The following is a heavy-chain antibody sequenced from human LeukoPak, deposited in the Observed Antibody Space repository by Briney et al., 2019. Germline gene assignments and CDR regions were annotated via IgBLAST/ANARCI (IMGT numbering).Heavy chain of an antibody. Sequence: ASVKVSCKASGYTFTSYGISWVRQAPGQGLEWMGWISGYNGNTNYAQKLQGRVTMTTDTSTSTTYLELGSWRFDDTAVYYCASDQWELRVFDYWGQGTLVTVSS. CDR2: ISGYNGNT. CDR3: ASDQWELRVFDY. V-gene: IGHV1-18*01. D-gene: IGHD1-26*01. J-gene: IGHJ4*02. CDR1: GYTFTSYG.